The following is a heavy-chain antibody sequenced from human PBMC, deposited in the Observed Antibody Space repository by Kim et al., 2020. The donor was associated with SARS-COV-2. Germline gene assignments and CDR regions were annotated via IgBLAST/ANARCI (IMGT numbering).Heavy chain of an antibody. V-gene: IGHV4-39*01. J-gene: IGHJ5*02. D-gene: IGHD6-13*01. CDR2: IYYGGST. Sequence: SETLSVTCTVSGGSISNRSYYWGWIRQPPGKGLEWIGSIYYGGSTYYNPSLKSRLTMSVDTSKNEFSLRLRSVTAADTAVYYCARQGTGNSWYPNRFDPWGLGTLVTVSS. CDR3: ARQGTGNSWYPNRFDP. CDR1: GGSISNRSYY.